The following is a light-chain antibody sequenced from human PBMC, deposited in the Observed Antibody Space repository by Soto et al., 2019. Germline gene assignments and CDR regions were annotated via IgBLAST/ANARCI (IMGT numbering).Light chain of an antibody. CDR2: GAS. V-gene: IGKV3-20*01. J-gene: IGKJ1*01. Sequence: EIVLTQSPGTLSLSPGERATLSCRASQSVSSSSLAWYLQKPGQAPRLLIYGASSRATGIPDRFSGSGSGTDFTLTISRLEPEDFAVYYCHQYISSPWTFGQGTKVEIK. CDR1: QSVSSSS. CDR3: HQYISSPWT.